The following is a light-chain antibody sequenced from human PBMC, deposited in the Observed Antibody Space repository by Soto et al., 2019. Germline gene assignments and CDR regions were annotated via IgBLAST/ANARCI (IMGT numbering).Light chain of an antibody. CDR1: SSDIGVYNY. Sequence: QSVLTQPASVSGSPGQSITFSCTGTSSDIGVYNYVSWYQQHPGKAPKLMIYEVNNRPSGVSNRFSGSKSGNTASLTISGLQAEDEADYYCSSYTTSNTYVFGKGTKVTVL. CDR3: SSYTTSNTYV. V-gene: IGLV2-14*01. CDR2: EVN. J-gene: IGLJ1*01.